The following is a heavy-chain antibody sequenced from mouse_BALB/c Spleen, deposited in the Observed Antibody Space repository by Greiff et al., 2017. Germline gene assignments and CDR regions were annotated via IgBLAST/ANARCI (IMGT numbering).Heavy chain of an antibody. J-gene: IGHJ3*01. CDR1: GFTFSSYA. CDR2: ISSGGSYT. V-gene: IGHV5-9-4*01. Sequence: EVKLMESGGGLVKPGGSLKLSCAASGFTFSSYAMSWVRQSPEKRLEWVAEISSGGSYTYYPDTVTGRFTISRDNAKNTLYLEMSSLRSEDTAMYYCAREGVHSFAYWGQGTLVTVSA. CDR3: AREGVHSFAY.